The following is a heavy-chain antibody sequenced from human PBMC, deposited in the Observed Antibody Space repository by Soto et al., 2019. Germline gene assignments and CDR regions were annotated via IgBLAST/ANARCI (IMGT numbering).Heavy chain of an antibody. Sequence: SETLSLTCAVSGGSISSSNWWSWVRQPPGKGLEWIGEIYYSGSTNYNPSLKSRVTISVDTSKNQFSLKLSSVTAADTAVYYCASGKWELEYYFDYWGQGTLVTVSS. V-gene: IGHV4-4*02. CDR1: GGSISSSNW. J-gene: IGHJ4*02. D-gene: IGHD1-26*01. CDR3: ASGKWELEYYFDY. CDR2: IYYSGST.